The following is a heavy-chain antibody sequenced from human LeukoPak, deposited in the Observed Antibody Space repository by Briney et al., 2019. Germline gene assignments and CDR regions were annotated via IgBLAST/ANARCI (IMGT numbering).Heavy chain of an antibody. CDR1: RLTFSRYW. CDR2: INPDGTEK. V-gene: IGHV3-7*01. J-gene: IGHJ4*02. CDR3: ASGYSGYLYFDY. D-gene: IGHD5-12*01. Sequence: GGSRRLSCAASRLTFSRYWMTWVRQAPGKGLEWVGNINPDGTEKYYVDSVKGRFTISRDNANNSLYLQMNSLRAEDTAVYYCASGYSGYLYFDYWGQGTLVTVSS.